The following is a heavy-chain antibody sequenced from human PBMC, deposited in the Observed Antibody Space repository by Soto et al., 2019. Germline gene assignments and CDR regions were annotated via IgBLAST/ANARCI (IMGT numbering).Heavy chain of an antibody. J-gene: IGHJ4*02. V-gene: IGHV3-13*01. D-gene: IGHD3-10*01. CDR2: IGVAGDT. Sequence: EVHLVESGGGLVQPGGSLRLSCAASGFVFSDHDMHWVRQVPGKGLEWVSEIGVAGDTYYPDSVKGRFTISRDNARNSLYLHMTSLRAGDTAIYYCVRDRYYGSGSLFENWGQGTPVTVSS. CDR3: VRDRYYGSGSLFEN. CDR1: GFVFSDHD.